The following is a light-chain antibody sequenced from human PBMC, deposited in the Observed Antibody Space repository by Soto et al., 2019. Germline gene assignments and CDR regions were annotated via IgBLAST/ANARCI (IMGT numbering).Light chain of an antibody. J-gene: IGLJ3*02. CDR2: YDS. CDR3: PVWDSSSDHPV. Sequence: SYELTQPPSVSVAPGKTARITCGGNNIGSKSVHWYQQKPGQAPVLVIYYDSDRPSVIPERFSGSNSGNTATLTISRVEAVDEADYYCPVWDSSSDHPVFGGGTKVTVL. V-gene: IGLV3-21*04. CDR1: NIGSKS.